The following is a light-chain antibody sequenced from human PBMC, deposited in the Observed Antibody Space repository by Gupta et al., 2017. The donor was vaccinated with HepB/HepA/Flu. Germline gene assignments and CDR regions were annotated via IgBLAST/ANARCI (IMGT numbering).Light chain of an antibody. V-gene: IGLV3-19*01. CDR2: GEN. CDR1: RLRRFY. J-gene: IGLJ2*01. Sequence: SSELTQDPTVSVALGQTVSITCQGNRLRRFYANWYQQKPGQAPVLVLAGENSRPSGIPDRFSGSRSGNTASLTINGDQAEDEADYYCTSRDNSGNRSPFGGGTRLTVL. CDR3: TSRDNSGNRSP.